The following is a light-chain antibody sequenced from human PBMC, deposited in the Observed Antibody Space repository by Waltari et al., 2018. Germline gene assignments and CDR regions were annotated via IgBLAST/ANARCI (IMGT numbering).Light chain of an antibody. CDR1: QGVSRA. CDR2: GAS. J-gene: IGKJ1*01. CDR3: QHYLKLPVT. Sequence: EIVLTQSPGTLSLSLGERATVSCRASQGVSRALAWYQQKPGKAPRLLIYGASTRATGIPERFSGSGSGTDFSLTISRLEPDDFAVYYCQHYLKLPVTFGQGTTVEI. V-gene: IGKV3-20*01.